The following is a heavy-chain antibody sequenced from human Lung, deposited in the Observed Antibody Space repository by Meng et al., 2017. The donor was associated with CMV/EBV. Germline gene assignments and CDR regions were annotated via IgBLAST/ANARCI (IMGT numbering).Heavy chain of an antibody. V-gene: IGHV4-61*01. CDR1: YGSVSSGSYY. CDR2: IYYSGST. D-gene: IGHD1-1*01. Sequence: SETLSLXCTVSYGSVSSGSYYWSWIRQPPGKGLEWIGYIYYSGSTNYNPSLKSRVTISIDTSKNQFSLKLSSVTAADTAVYYCARAPGYRSLYGMDVWGRGXTVTVSS. J-gene: IGHJ6*02. CDR3: ARAPGYRSLYGMDV.